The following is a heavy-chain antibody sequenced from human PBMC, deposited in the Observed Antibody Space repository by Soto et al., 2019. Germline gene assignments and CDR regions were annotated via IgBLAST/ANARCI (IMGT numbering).Heavy chain of an antibody. D-gene: IGHD6-6*01. CDR2: ISGSGGST. Sequence: GSRRLSCAASVFTFSSYAMSWVRQAPGKGLEWVSAISGSGGSTYYADSVNGRCTIYRDNYNNTLYLQMNSLRAEDTAVYYCARFTAPQYSSFEDMDVWGQGTTVTGSS. J-gene: IGHJ6*02. CDR1: VFTFSSYA. V-gene: IGHV3-23*01. CDR3: ARFTAPQYSSFEDMDV.